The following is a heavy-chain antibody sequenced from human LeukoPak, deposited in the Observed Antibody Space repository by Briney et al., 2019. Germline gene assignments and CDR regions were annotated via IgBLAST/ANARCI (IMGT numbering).Heavy chain of an antibody. CDR1: GFGFRSYG. CDR2: IWYDGSNK. D-gene: IGHD6-13*01. CDR3: ARMVKYSSSWYSDH. J-gene: IGHJ4*02. V-gene: IGHV3-33*01. Sequence: GGSLRVSCAASGFGFRSYGMHWVRQAPGKGLEWVAVIWYDGSNKYYADSVKGRFTISRDNSKNTLYLQMNSLRAEDTAAYYCARMVKYSSSWYSDHWGQGILVTVSS.